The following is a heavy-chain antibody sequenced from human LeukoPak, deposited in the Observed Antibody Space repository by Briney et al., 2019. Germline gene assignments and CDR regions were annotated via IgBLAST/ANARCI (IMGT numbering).Heavy chain of an antibody. CDR2: IGGSGGST. V-gene: IGHV3-23*01. Sequence: PGGSLRLSCAASGFTFSSYAMSWVRQAPGKGLEWVSAIGGSGGSTYYADSVKGRFTISRDNSKNTLYLQMNSLRAEDTAVYYCAKDRAGIAAAGTLTEYFQHWGQGTLVTVSS. D-gene: IGHD6-13*01. J-gene: IGHJ1*01. CDR1: GFTFSSYA. CDR3: AKDRAGIAAAGTLTEYFQH.